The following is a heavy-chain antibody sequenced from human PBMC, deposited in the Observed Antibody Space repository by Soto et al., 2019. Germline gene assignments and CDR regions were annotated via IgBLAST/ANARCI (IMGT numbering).Heavy chain of an antibody. CDR2: ISGSGGST. D-gene: IGHD3-10*01. CDR3: AKPRLLWFGELFFDY. J-gene: IGHJ4*02. V-gene: IGHV3-23*01. Sequence: GGSLRLSCAASGFTFSSYAMSWVRQAPGKGLEWVSDISGSGGSTYYADSVKGRFTISRDNSKNTLYLQMNSLRAEDTAVYYCAKPRLLWFGELFFDYWGQGTLVTVSS. CDR1: GFTFSSYA.